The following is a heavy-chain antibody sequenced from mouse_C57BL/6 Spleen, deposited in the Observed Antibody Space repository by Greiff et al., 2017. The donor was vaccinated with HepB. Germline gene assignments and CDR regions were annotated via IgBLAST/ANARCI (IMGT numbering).Heavy chain of an antibody. J-gene: IGHJ3*01. Sequence: VQLQQSGPGLVAPSQSLSITCTVSGFSLTSYGVDWVRQSPGKGLEWLGVIWGVGSTNYNSALKSRLSISKDNSKSQVFLKMNSLQTDDTAMYYCASAHYYGSSSFAYWGQGTLVTVSA. V-gene: IGHV2-6*01. CDR1: GFSLTSYG. CDR2: IWGVGST. CDR3: ASAHYYGSSSFAY. D-gene: IGHD1-1*01.